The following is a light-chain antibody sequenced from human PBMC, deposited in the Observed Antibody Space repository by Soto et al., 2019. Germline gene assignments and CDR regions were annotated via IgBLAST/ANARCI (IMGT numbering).Light chain of an antibody. Sequence: DIPMTQSPSSLSASVGDRITITCRASQNLGDYLNWYQQKPGMPPKLLIYRTSSLQGGVPSRFSGSGSGAQFTLTISGLRPEDFATYFCQQGQATPYTFGQGTVLDIK. CDR2: RTS. CDR3: QQGQATPYT. CDR1: QNLGDY. J-gene: IGKJ2*01. V-gene: IGKV1-39*01.